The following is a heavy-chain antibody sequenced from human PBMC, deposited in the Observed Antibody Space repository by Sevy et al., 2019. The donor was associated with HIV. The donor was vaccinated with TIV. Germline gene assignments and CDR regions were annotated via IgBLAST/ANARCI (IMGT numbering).Heavy chain of an antibody. CDR3: ARESARIEEPGWFDP. D-gene: IGHD3-22*01. V-gene: IGHV3-11*01. CDR2: ISRSGSTI. CDR1: GFTFSDYY. J-gene: IGHJ5*02. Sequence: GGSLRLSCAASGFTFSDYYMSWIRQAPGKGLEWVSYISRSGSTINYADSLKGSFTISRDNAKNSLYLQINSLRAEDTAVYYGARESARIEEPGWFDPWGQGTLVTVSS.